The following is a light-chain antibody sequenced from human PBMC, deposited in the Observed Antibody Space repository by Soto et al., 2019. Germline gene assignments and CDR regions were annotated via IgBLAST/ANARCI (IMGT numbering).Light chain of an antibody. CDR2: EVT. CDR3: CSYAGSTTWV. CDR1: SSDIGTYNL. Sequence: QSALTQPASVSGSPGQSITISCTGTSSDIGTYNLVSWYQQHPGKAPKLMIYEVTKRPSGVSNRFSASKSDNTASLTISGLQAEDEADYYCCSYAGSTTWVFGGGTQLTVL. V-gene: IGLV2-23*02. J-gene: IGLJ3*02.